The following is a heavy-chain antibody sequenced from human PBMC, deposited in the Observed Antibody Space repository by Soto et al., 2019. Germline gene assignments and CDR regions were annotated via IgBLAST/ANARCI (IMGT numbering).Heavy chain of an antibody. Sequence: QVQLVQSGAEVKKPGSSVKVSCKASGGTFSSYTISWVRQAPGQGLEWMGRIIPILGIANYAQKFQGRVTITADKSTSTAYMELSSLRSEDTAVYYCASLPNYYGSGSYYDYWGQGTLVTVSS. CDR2: IIPILGIA. J-gene: IGHJ4*02. CDR1: GGTFSSYT. V-gene: IGHV1-69*02. CDR3: ASLPNYYGSGSYYDY. D-gene: IGHD3-10*01.